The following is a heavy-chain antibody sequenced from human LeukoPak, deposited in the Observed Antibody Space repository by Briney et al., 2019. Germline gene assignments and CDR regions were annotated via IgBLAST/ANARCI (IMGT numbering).Heavy chain of an antibody. CDR2: ISESGGST. J-gene: IGHJ4*02. V-gene: IGHV3-23*01. CDR1: GFTFSSYA. D-gene: IGHD5-24*01. Sequence: GGSLRLSCVASGFTFSSYAMSWVRQAPGKGLEWVSGISESGGSTYYADSVKGRFTISRANSKNRLYLQMNFLRAEDTAVYYCAKGDGYNSYYFDYWGQGTLVTVSS. CDR3: AKGDGYNSYYFDY.